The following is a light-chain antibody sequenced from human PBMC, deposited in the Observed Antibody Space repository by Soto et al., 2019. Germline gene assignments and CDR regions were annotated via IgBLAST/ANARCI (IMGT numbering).Light chain of an antibody. CDR1: GSNIGASYE. CDR2: GNF. V-gene: IGLV1-40*01. Sequence: QSVLTQPPSVSGAPGQRVTISCAGSGSNIGASYEVHWYQQLPGTAPKLLIYGNFNRPSGVPDRFSGSKSGTSASLAITGLQAEDEADYYCQSYDSSLSGVLLGGATKLTVL. CDR3: QSYDSSLSGVL. J-gene: IGLJ2*01.